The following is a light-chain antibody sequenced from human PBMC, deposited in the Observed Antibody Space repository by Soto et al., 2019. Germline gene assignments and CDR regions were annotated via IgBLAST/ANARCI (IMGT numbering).Light chain of an antibody. J-gene: IGLJ1*01. Sequence: QSVLTQPLSVSPAPGQKVTISCSGSSSNIGNNYVSWYQQLPGTAPKLLIYENNKRPSGIPDRFSGSKSGTSATLGITGLQTGDEADYYCGTWDSSLSATYVFGTGTKVTVL. CDR1: SSNIGNNY. CDR2: ENN. CDR3: GTWDSSLSATYV. V-gene: IGLV1-51*02.